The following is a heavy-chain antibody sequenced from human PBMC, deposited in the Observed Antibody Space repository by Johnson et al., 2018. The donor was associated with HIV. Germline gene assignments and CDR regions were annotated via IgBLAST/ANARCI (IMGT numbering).Heavy chain of an antibody. D-gene: IGHD3-10*01. Sequence: VQLVESGGGLVQPGGSLRLSCAASGFTFSSYWMSWVRQAPGKGLEWVANIKQDGSEKYYVDSVKGRFTISRDNAKKSLYLQMNSLRAEDTAVYYCARDKGRGAFDIWGQGTMVTVSS. V-gene: IGHV3-7*01. J-gene: IGHJ3*02. CDR3: ARDKGRGAFDI. CDR1: GFTFSSYW. CDR2: IKQDGSEK.